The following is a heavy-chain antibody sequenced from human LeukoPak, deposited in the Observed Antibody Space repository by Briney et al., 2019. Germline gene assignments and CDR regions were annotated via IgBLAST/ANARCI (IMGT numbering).Heavy chain of an antibody. V-gene: IGHV4-59*01. Sequence: SETLSLTCTVSGGSISSYYWSWIRQPPGKGLEWIGYIYYSGSTNYNPSLKSRVTISVDTSKNQFSLKLSSVTAADTAVYYCARSDYYDSSGCLFDYWGQGTLVTVSS. CDR2: IYYSGST. CDR3: ARSDYYDSSGCLFDY. J-gene: IGHJ4*02. D-gene: IGHD3-22*01. CDR1: GGSISSYY.